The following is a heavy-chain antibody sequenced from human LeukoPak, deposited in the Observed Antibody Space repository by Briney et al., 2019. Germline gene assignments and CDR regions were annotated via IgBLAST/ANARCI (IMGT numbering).Heavy chain of an antibody. Sequence: SGTLSLTCTVSGGSISSYYWSWIRQPAGKGLEWIGRIYTSGSTNYNPSLKSRVTMSVDASKNQFSLKLSSVTAADTAVYYCARGSGFVGATTRPSAEYFQHWGQGTLVTVSS. J-gene: IGHJ1*01. CDR3: ARGSGFVGATTRPSAEYFQH. CDR2: IYTSGST. D-gene: IGHD1-26*01. V-gene: IGHV4-4*07. CDR1: GGSISSYY.